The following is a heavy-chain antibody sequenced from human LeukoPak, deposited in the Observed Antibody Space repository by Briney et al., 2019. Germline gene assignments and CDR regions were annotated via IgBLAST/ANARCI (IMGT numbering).Heavy chain of an antibody. Sequence: SETLSLTCAAYGGSFSGYYWSWIRQPPGKGLEWIGEINHSGSTNYNPSLKSRVTISVDTSKNQFSLKLSSVTAADTAVYYCARGLYFRFDPWGQGTLVTVSS. D-gene: IGHD2/OR15-2a*01. V-gene: IGHV4-34*01. CDR2: INHSGST. J-gene: IGHJ5*02. CDR1: GGSFSGYY. CDR3: ARGLYFRFDP.